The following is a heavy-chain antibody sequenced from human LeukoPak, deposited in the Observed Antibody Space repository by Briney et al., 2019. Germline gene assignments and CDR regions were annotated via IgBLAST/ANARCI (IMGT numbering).Heavy chain of an antibody. CDR1: GFTFSSYA. D-gene: IGHD3-22*01. CDR3: AKEHDSSGYYLKDGFDY. CDR2: ISWNSGSI. V-gene: IGHV3-9*01. J-gene: IGHJ4*02. Sequence: VQPGGSLRLYCAASGFTFSSYAMHWVRQAPGKGLEWVSGISWNSGSIGYADSVKGRFTISRDNAKNSLYLQMNSLRAEDTALYYCAKEHDSSGYYLKDGFDYWGQGTLVTVSS.